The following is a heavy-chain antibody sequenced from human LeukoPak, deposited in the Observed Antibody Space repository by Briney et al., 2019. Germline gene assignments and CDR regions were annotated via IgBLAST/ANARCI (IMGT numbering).Heavy chain of an antibody. CDR2: MNPNSGNT. V-gene: IGHV1-8*01. CDR3: ARHTTGYNSPRDSFNI. D-gene: IGHD1-1*01. J-gene: IGHJ3*02. Sequence: ASVKVSCKASGYTFTSYDINWVRQATGQGLEWMGWMNPNSGNTGYAQKFQGRVTMTRNTSISTAYMELSSLRSEDTAVYYCARHTTGYNSPRDSFNIWGQGTMVTVSS. CDR1: GYTFTSYD.